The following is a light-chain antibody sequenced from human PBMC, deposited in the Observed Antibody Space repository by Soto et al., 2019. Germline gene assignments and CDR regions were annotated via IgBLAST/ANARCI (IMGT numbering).Light chain of an antibody. J-gene: IGKJ5*01. V-gene: IGKV1-33*01. Sequence: DIHMTQSPSSLSASVFDLVTITCQARQDIGNFLNWYQQRPGKAPNLLILDASSLDTGVPSRFSGSGSGTDFTFTISSLQSEDIATYYCQQYYNVPITFGQGTRLEI. CDR2: DAS. CDR3: QQYYNVPIT. CDR1: QDIGNF.